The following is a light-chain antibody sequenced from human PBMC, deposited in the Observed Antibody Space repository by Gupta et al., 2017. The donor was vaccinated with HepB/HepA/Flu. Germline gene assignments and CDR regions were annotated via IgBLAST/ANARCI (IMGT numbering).Light chain of an antibody. CDR3: KSRDNSGNYYV. Sequence: SSELTQDPAVCVALGQTVRTTCQGDSLRFYFANWYQQRPGQAPVLVVYRKNKRPSGIPDRLSGSSSGDTASLTITGAQAEDEADYFCKSRDNSGNYYVFAPGTKVTVL. J-gene: IGLJ1*01. CDR2: RKN. V-gene: IGLV3-19*01. CDR1: SLRFYF.